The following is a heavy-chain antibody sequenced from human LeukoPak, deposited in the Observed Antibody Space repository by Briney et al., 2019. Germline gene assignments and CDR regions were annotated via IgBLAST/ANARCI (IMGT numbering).Heavy chain of an antibody. CDR3: ARTVTTSSYYFDY. D-gene: IGHD4-17*01. CDR2: ISGYDGDT. CDR1: GYTFTTYG. Sequence: ASVKVSCKASGYTFTTYGVSWVRQAPGQGLEWMGWISGYDGDTNYAQKLRGRVTMTTDTSTSTAYMDLRSLRSDDTALYYCARTVTTSSYYFDYWGQGTLVTVSS. V-gene: IGHV1-18*01. J-gene: IGHJ4*02.